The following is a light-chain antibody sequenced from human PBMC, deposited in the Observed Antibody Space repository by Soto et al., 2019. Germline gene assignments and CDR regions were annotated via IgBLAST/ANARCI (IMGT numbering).Light chain of an antibody. CDR2: GAS. V-gene: IGKV3-20*01. Sequence: EIVLTQSPGTLSLSPRERATLFCRASQSVTSSSIAWHQQKPGQAPRLLTYGASSRATGIPDRFSASGSGTDFTLTISRLESEDSAVYYCQHYGSSPGLTFGGGTKVEIK. J-gene: IGKJ4*01. CDR3: QHYGSSPGLT. CDR1: QSVTSSS.